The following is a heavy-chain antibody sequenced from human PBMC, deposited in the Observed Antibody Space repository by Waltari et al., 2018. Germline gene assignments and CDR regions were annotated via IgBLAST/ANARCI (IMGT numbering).Heavy chain of an antibody. V-gene: IGHV3-30*18. CDR3: AKGTMIVALDY. Sequence: QVQLVESGGGVVQPGRSLRLSCAASGFTFSSYGMHWVRQAPGKGLEWVAVISYDGSNKSYTDYVKSRFTMSRDDSKNTLDLQMNSLRAEDTAVYYCAKGTMIVALDYCGQGTLVIVSS. CDR2: ISYDGSNK. D-gene: IGHD3-22*01. J-gene: IGHJ4*02. CDR1: GFTFSSYG.